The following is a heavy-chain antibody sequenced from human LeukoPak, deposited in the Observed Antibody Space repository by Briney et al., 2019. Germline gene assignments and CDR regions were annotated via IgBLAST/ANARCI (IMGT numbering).Heavy chain of an antibody. Sequence: PSETLSLTCTVSGGSISSGTYYSNWIRQPPGKALEWIGCISYSGSTHYNPSLKSRATISEDTSKNQFSLKLTSVTDADTAVYYCAKGGEGYNYVYWGQGTLVTVSS. D-gene: IGHD5-24*01. CDR2: ISYSGST. CDR1: GGSISSGTYY. J-gene: IGHJ4*02. CDR3: AKGGEGYNYVY. V-gene: IGHV4-30-4*01.